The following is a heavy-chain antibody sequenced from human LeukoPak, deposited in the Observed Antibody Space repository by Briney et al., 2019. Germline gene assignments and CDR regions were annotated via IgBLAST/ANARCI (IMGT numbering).Heavy chain of an antibody. CDR2: ISYDGSNK. CDR1: GITFSSYA. CDR3: ARDLDSSSWYSVSYYYYGMDV. Sequence: GGSLRLSCAASGITFSSYAMHWVRQAPGKGLEWVAVISYDGSNKYYADSVKGRFTISRDNSKNTLYLQMNSLRAEDTAVYYCARDLDSSSWYSVSYYYYGMDVWGQGTTVTVSS. D-gene: IGHD6-13*01. V-gene: IGHV3-30-3*01. J-gene: IGHJ6*02.